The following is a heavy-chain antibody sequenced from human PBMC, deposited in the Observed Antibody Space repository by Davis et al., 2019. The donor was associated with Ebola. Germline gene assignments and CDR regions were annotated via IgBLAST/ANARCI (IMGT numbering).Heavy chain of an antibody. V-gene: IGHV3-48*02. Sequence: GESLKISCAASAFSFSNYPMNWVRQAPGKGLEWISHITNSGTGTYYADSLKGRFTISRDTGKNSLFLQMTSLRDEDTAMYHCASGKDYAFDYWGQGTLVTVSS. J-gene: IGHJ4*02. CDR2: ITNSGTGT. CDR3: ASGKDYAFDY. CDR1: AFSFSNYP. D-gene: IGHD4-17*01.